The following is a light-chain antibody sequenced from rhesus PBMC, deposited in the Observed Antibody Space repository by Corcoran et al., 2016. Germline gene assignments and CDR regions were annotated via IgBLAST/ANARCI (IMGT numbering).Light chain of an antibody. V-gene: IGKV1-38*01. Sequence: DIQLTQSPSSLSASVGDRVTITCRASQDISSYLAWYQQKSGKAPKLLVFDASSLQSGVPSRFSGSGSGIEFTLTIIRLQPEDFATYYCQQRNTFPVTFGPGTKLDIK. CDR2: DAS. J-gene: IGKJ3*01. CDR3: QQRNTFPVT. CDR1: QDISSY.